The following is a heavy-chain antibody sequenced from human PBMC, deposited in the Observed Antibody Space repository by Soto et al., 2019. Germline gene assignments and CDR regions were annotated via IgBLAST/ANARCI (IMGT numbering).Heavy chain of an antibody. V-gene: IGHV1-69*12. Sequence: QVQLVQSGAELRKPGSSVTVSCKASGGTFTTYAISWVRQAPGQGLEWMGGIIPTFGTANYAQKFQGRVTMTADESTSTAYRELSSLTSEDTAVYYCARGWPLDEWGQGALVTVSS. CDR2: IIPTFGTA. J-gene: IGHJ4*02. CDR1: GGTFTTYA. CDR3: ARGWPLDE.